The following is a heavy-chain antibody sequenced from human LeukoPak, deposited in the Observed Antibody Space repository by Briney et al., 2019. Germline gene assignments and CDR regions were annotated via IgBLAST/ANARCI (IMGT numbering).Heavy chain of an antibody. CDR1: GGSIESYY. Sequence: SETLSLTCSVSGGSIESYYWSWIRQPPGKGLEFIGYIAASGTTKHNPSLKSRVTISLDTSKNQFSLKLSSVTAADTAVYYCARTTMVYNWYFDLWGRGTLVTVSS. D-gene: IGHD5-18*01. CDR2: IAASGTT. CDR3: ARTTMVYNWYFDL. J-gene: IGHJ2*01. V-gene: IGHV4-4*08.